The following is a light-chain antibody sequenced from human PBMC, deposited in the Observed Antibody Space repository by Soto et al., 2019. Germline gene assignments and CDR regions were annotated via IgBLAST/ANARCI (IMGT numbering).Light chain of an antibody. CDR2: KAS. CDR3: QQYDSYSPYT. J-gene: IGKJ2*01. CDR1: QTISSS. V-gene: IGKV1-5*03. Sequence: DIQMTQFPPTLSASIGDRVTITGRASQTISSSLAWYQQKPGKAPKLLIYKASTLETGVPSRFSGSGSGTEFTLTISSLQPDDFATYYCQQYDSYSPYTFGQGTRLEIK.